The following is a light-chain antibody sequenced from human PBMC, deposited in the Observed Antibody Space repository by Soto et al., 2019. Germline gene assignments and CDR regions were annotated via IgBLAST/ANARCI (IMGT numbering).Light chain of an antibody. CDR3: QRYDSLRT. V-gene: IGKV3-20*01. CDR1: QLVSSNF. J-gene: IGKJ1*01. Sequence: EILLTQSPGPLSFSPGARATLSCRASQLVSSNFLAWYQQKPGQAPRLLIYGASNRATGIPDRFSGSGSGTDFTLTITRLEPEEFAMYYCQRYDSLRTFGQGTKVEI. CDR2: GAS.